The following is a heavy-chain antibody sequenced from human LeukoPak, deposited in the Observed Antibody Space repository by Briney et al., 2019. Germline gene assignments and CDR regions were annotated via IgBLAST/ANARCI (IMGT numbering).Heavy chain of an antibody. D-gene: IGHD3-10*01. CDR1: GFTFSSYW. J-gene: IGHJ4*02. Sequence: GGSLRLSCAASGFTFSSYWTSWVRQAPGKGLEWVANIKQDGSEKYYVDSAKGRFTISRDNAKNSLYLQMNSLRAEDTAVYYCARLWFGVYFDYWGQGTLVTVSS. V-gene: IGHV3-7*03. CDR2: IKQDGSEK. CDR3: ARLWFGVYFDY.